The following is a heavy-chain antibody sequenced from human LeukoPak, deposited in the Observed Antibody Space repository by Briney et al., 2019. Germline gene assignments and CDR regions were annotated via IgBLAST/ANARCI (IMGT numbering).Heavy chain of an antibody. V-gene: IGHV3-23*01. D-gene: IGHD4-17*01. CDR1: GFTFSAYA. Sequence: GGSLRLSCTASGFTFSAYAMMWGRQAPGRGREWVSAIRGGGGSAFYADSVKGRFTISRDNSKYTLFLQMNRLRAEDTAVYYCTRDPNGDYIGAFDMWGPGTMVTVSS. CDR2: IRGGGGSA. CDR3: TRDPNGDYIGAFDM. J-gene: IGHJ3*02.